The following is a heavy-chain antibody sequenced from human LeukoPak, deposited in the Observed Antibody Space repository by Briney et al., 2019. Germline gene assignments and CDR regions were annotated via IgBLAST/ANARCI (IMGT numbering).Heavy chain of an antibody. D-gene: IGHD2-15*01. CDR3: AKSNSRGYCSGGSCYDY. V-gene: IGHV6-1*01. CDR2: TYYRSKWYN. CDR1: GDSFSSNSAA. J-gene: IGHJ4*02. Sequence: SQTLSLTCAIPGDSFSSNSAAWNWIRQSPSRGLEWLGRTYYRSKWYNDYAVSVKSRITINPDTSKNQFSLQLNSVTPEDTAVYYCAKSNSRGYCSGGSCYDYWGQGTLVTVSS.